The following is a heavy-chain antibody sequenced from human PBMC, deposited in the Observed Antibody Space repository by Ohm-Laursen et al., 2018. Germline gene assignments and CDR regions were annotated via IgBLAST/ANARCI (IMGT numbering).Heavy chain of an antibody. V-gene: IGHV4-34*01. CDR1: GGSFRGYY. CDR3: ARCGRIAARQRGYYGMDV. J-gene: IGHJ6*02. D-gene: IGHD6-6*01. Sequence: GTLSLTCAVYGGSFRGYYWSWIRQPPGKGLEWIGEINHSGSTNYNPSLKSLVTISVDTSKNQFSLKLSSVTAADTAVYYCARCGRIAARQRGYYGMDVWGQGTTVTVSS. CDR2: INHSGST.